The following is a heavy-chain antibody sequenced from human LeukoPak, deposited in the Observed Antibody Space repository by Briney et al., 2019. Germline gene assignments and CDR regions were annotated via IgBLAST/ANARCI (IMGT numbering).Heavy chain of an antibody. CDR2: INHSGST. CDR3: ARGLENAAAAAFDY. Sequence: PSETLSLTCAVYGGSFSGYYWSWIRQPPGKGLKWIGEINHSGSTNYNPSLKSRVTISVDTSKNQFSLKLSSVTAADTAVYYCARGLENAAAAAFDYWGQGTLVTVSS. V-gene: IGHV4-34*01. CDR1: GGSFSGYY. J-gene: IGHJ4*02. D-gene: IGHD2-2*01.